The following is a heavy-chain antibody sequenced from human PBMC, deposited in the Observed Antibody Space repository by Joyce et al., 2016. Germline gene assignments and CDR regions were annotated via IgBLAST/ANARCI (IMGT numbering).Heavy chain of an antibody. V-gene: IGHV4-30-2*01. Sequence: QLLLQESGPGLVKTSQTLSLTCAVSGDSFTTGGYAWNWIRQPPGKGLEWLGDIYHSGNTHFTPALQIRVTISLDRSKSQFSLKLSSVTAADTAVYYCARAPRGPGYFDSWGQGTLVTVSS. D-gene: IGHD3-10*01. J-gene: IGHJ4*02. CDR1: GDSFTTGGYA. CDR2: IYHSGNT. CDR3: ARAPRGPGYFDS.